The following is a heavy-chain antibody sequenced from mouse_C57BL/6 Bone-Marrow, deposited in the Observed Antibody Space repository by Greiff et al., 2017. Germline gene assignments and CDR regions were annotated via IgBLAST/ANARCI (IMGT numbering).Heavy chain of an antibody. J-gene: IGHJ3*02. Sequence: EVMLVESGGGLVKPGGSLKLSCAASGFTFSSYAMSWVRQTPEKRLEWVATISDGGSYTYYPDTVKGRFTISRDNAKNNLYLQMSHLKSEDTAMYYCARGIYGGYSGQGPLVTVAA. CDR1: GFTFSSYA. V-gene: IGHV5-4*03. D-gene: IGHD1-1*01. CDR2: ISDGGSYT. CDR3: ARGIYGGY.